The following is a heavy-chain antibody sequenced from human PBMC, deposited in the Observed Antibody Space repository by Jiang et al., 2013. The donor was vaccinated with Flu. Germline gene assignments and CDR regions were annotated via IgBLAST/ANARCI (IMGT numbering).Heavy chain of an antibody. V-gene: IGHV3-9*01. CDR2: ISWNSGSI. CDR3: AKGSGIVGADYFDY. J-gene: IGHJ4*02. Sequence: AASGFTFSGYGMHWVRQAPGKGLEWVSGISWNSGSIGYADSVKGRFTISRDNAKNSLYLQMNSLRAEDTALYYCAKGSGIVGADYFDYWGQGTLVTVSS. D-gene: IGHD1-26*01. CDR1: GFTFSGYG.